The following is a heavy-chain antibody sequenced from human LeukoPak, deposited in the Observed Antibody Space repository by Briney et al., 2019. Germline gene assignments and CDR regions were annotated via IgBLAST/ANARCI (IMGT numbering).Heavy chain of an antibody. Sequence: GGSLRLSCAASGFTFSSYEMNWVRQAPGKGLEWVAVISYDGSNKYYADSVKGRFTISRDNSKNTLYLQMNSLRAEDTAVYYCAKAGGTVTALGYWGQGTLVTVSS. V-gene: IGHV3-30*18. CDR3: AKAGGTVTALGY. CDR1: GFTFSSYE. CDR2: ISYDGSNK. D-gene: IGHD4-17*01. J-gene: IGHJ4*02.